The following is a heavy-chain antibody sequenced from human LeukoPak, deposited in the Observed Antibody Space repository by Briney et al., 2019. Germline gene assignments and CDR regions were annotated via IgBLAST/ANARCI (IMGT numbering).Heavy chain of an antibody. Sequence: ASVKVSCKASGYTFTSYDINWVRQATGQGLEWMGYINPNSGNTGYAQKFQGRVTVTRDTSINTAYMELTSLRSEDTAVYYCARDAVTTSWFDPWGQGTLVTVSS. D-gene: IGHD4-17*01. J-gene: IGHJ5*02. CDR2: INPNSGNT. CDR3: ARDAVTTSWFDP. CDR1: GYTFTSYD. V-gene: IGHV1-8*01.